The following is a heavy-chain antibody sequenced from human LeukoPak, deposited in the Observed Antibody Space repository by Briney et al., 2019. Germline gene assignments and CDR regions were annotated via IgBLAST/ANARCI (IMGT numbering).Heavy chain of an antibody. Sequence: SETLSLTCTVSGGSISSGDYYWSWIRQPPGKGLEWIGYIYYSGSTYYNPSLKSRVTISVDTSKNQFSLKLSSVTAADTAVYYCATVNTVTKAPLFDYWGQGTLVTVSS. V-gene: IGHV4-30-4*01. CDR1: GGSISSGDYY. J-gene: IGHJ4*02. CDR3: ATVNTVTKAPLFDY. CDR2: IYYSGST. D-gene: IGHD4-17*01.